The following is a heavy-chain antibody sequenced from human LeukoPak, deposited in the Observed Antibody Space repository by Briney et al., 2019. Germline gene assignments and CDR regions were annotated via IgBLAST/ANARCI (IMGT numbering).Heavy chain of an antibody. J-gene: IGHJ4*02. CDR2: INHSGST. D-gene: IGHD2-2*01. Sequence: SETLSLTCAVYGGSFSGYYWSWIRQPPGKGLEWIGEINHSGSTNYNPSLKSRVTISVDTSKNQFSLKLSSVTAADTAVYYCARMSNIVVVPAAIDYWGQGTLVTVSS. V-gene: IGHV4-34*01. CDR1: GGSFSGYY. CDR3: ARMSNIVVVPAAIDY.